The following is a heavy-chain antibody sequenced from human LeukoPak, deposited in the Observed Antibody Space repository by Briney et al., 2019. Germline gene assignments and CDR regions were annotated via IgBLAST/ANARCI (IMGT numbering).Heavy chain of an antibody. J-gene: IGHJ6*03. D-gene: IGHD6-6*01. V-gene: IGHV1-69*13. CDR3: ARTNSPGQLRSMDV. CDR2: INPIFGTA. Sequence: GASVKVSCKASGGTFSSYAISWVRQAPGQGLEWMGGINPIFGTANYAQKFQGRVTITADESTSTAYMELSSLRSEDTAIYYCARTNSPGQLRSMDVWGKGTTVTLSS. CDR1: GGTFSSYA.